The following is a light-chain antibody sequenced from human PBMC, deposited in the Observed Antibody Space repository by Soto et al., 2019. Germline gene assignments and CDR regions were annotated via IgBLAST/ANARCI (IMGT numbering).Light chain of an antibody. J-gene: IGLJ2*01. V-gene: IGLV2-14*01. CDR1: SSDVGGYNY. CDR2: DVS. Sequence: QSALTQPASVSGSPGQSITISCTGTSSDVGGYNYVSWYQQHPCKAPKLMIYDVSKRPSGVSNRFSGSKSGNTASLTISGLQAEDEADFYCSSYTSSSPHVVFGGGTKLTVL. CDR3: SSYTSSSPHVV.